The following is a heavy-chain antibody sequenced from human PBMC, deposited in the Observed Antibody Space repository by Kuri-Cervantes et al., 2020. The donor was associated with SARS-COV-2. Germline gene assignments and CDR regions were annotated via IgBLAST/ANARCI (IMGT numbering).Heavy chain of an antibody. CDR1: GDSVSSNSAA. CDR3: ARGGGRYCSSTSCMDY. CDR2: TYYRSKWYN. V-gene: IGHV6-1*01. D-gene: IGHD2-2*01. J-gene: IGHJ4*02. Sequence: SQTLSLTCAISGDSVSSNSAAWNWIRQSPSRGLEWLGRTYYRSKWYNDYAVSVKSRITINPDTSKNQFSLQLNSVTPEDTAVYYCARGGGRYCSSTSCMDYWGQGTLVTVSS.